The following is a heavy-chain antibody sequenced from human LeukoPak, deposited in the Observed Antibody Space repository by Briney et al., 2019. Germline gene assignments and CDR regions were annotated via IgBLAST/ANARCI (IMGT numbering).Heavy chain of an antibody. CDR1: GFTFSSYS. CDR2: ISSSSSCI. CDR3: AREPEGGGNAIDY. V-gene: IGHV3-21*01. D-gene: IGHD4-23*01. J-gene: IGHJ4*02. Sequence: GGSLRLSCAASGFTFSSYSMNWVRQAPGKGLEWVSSISSSSSCIYYADSVKGRFTISRDNAKNSLYLQMNSLRAEDTAVYYCAREPEGGGNAIDYWGQGTLVTVSS.